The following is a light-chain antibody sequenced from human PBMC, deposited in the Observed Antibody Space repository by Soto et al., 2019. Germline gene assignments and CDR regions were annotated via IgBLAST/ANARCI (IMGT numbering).Light chain of an antibody. Sequence: DIQMTQSPSSLSASIGDRVTITCRASQSIDNNLNWYQQKPGEAPKLLIYAASSLESGVPSRFSGGGSETDFTLTISSLQPKDFATYSCQQADSPPNTFGQGTRLEI. CDR2: AAS. CDR1: QSIDNN. CDR3: QQADSPPNT. J-gene: IGKJ2*01. V-gene: IGKV1-39*01.